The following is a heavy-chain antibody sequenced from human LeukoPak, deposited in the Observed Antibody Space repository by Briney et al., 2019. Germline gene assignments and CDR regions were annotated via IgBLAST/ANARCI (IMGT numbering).Heavy chain of an antibody. CDR1: GFIFSSYA. V-gene: IGHV3-30*18. CDR3: AKDRTSCLDY. Sequence: SGGSLRLSCAASGFIFSSYAMNWVRQAPGKGLEWVAVISYDGSNKYYADSVKGRFTISRDNSKNTLYLQMNSLRAEDTAVYYCAKDRTSCLDYWGQGTLVTVSS. D-gene: IGHD2-2*01. J-gene: IGHJ4*02. CDR2: ISYDGSNK.